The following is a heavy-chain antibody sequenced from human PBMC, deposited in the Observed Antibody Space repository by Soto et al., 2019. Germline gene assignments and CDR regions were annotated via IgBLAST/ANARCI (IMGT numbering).Heavy chain of an antibody. CDR2: IYYSGST. J-gene: IGHJ5*02. Sequence: SETLSLTCTVSGGSISSSSYYWGWIRQPPGKGLEWIGSIYYSGSTYYNPSLKSRVTISVDTSKNQFSLKLSSVTAADTAVYYCARLLVVLWFGESPVGWFDTWGQGTLVTVSS. CDR3: ARLLVVLWFGESPVGWFDT. V-gene: IGHV4-39*01. CDR1: GGSISSSSYY. D-gene: IGHD3-10*01.